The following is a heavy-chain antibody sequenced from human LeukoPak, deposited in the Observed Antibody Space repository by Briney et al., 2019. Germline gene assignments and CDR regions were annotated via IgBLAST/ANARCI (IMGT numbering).Heavy chain of an antibody. CDR3: ARARSNYDFWSGYRATTLGYFDY. J-gene: IGHJ4*02. D-gene: IGHD3-3*01. V-gene: IGHV1-2*02. CDR1: GYTFTGYY. CDR2: INPNSGGT. Sequence: ASVKVSCKASGYTFTGYYMHWVRQAPGQGLEWMGWINPNSGGTNYAQKFQGRVTMTRDTSISTAYMELSRLRSDDTAVYYCARARSNYDFWSGYRATTLGYFDYWGQGTLVTVSS.